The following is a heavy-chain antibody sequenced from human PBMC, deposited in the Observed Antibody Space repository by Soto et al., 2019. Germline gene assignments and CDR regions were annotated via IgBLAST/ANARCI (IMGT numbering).Heavy chain of an antibody. D-gene: IGHD6-13*01. CDR2: IIPIFGTA. V-gene: IGHV1-69*12. Sequence: QVQLVQSGAEVKKPGSSVKVSCKASGVTFSSYAISWVRQAPGQGLEWMGGIIPIFGTANYAQKFQGRVTITADESTSTAYMELSSLSSEDTAVYYCASASSSWYGDYWGQGTLVTVSS. J-gene: IGHJ4*02. CDR1: GVTFSSYA. CDR3: ASASSSWYGDY.